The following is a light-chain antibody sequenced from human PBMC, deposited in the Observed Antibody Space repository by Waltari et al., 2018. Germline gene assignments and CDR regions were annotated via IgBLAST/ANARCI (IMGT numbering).Light chain of an antibody. CDR3: QQYNSYPR. CDR1: QGISYY. Sequence: DIQMTQSPSSLSASVGDRLTITCRASQGISYYLAWFQQKAGKDPKSLTYAASSLQSGVPSKFRGSGAGTDFTLTISSLQPEDFATYSCQQYNSYPRVGQGTKVEIK. CDR2: AAS. J-gene: IGKJ1*01. V-gene: IGKV1-16*02.